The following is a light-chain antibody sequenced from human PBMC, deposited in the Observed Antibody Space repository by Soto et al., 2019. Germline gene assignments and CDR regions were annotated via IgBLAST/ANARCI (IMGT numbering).Light chain of an antibody. Sequence: DIQMTQSQSSRFASLGTRVTFPSGASQRIATYLNWYQQNSGRAPELLIHAASSLQSGVPSRFSGSGSGTDFTLTISRLQPEDFATYYCQQSYDTPLTFGGGTKVEI. CDR2: AAS. J-gene: IGKJ4*01. CDR1: QRIATY. CDR3: QQSYDTPLT. V-gene: IGKV1-39*01.